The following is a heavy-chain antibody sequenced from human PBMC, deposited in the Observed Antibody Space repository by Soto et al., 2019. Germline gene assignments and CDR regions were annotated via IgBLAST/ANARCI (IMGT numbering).Heavy chain of an antibody. V-gene: IGHV3-53*01. D-gene: IGHD5-18*01. CDR3: ARGGYSYGYDY. J-gene: IGHJ4*02. Sequence: PGGSLRLSCAASGFTVSSNYMSWVRQAPGKGLEWVSVIYSGGTTYYADSVKGRFTISRDNSKNTLYLQMNSLRAEDTAVYYGARGGYSYGYDYWGQGTLVTVSS. CDR1: GFTVSSNY. CDR2: IYSGGTT.